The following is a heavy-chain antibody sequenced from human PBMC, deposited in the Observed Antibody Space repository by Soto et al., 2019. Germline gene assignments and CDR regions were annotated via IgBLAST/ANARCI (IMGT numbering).Heavy chain of an antibody. V-gene: IGHV3-30-3*01. CDR2: ISYDGSNK. J-gene: IGHJ4*02. CDR1: GFTFSSYA. D-gene: IGHD6-19*01. Sequence: PVGSLRLSCAASGFTFSSYAMHWVRQAPGKGLEWVAVISYDGSNKYYADSVKGRFTISRDNSKNTLYLQMNSLRAEDTAVYYCARDLDSSGYFDYWGQGTLVTVSS. CDR3: ARDLDSSGYFDY.